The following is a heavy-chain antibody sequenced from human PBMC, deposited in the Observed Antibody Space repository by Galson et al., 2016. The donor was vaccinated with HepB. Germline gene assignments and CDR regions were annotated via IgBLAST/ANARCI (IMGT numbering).Heavy chain of an antibody. D-gene: IGHD3-3*01. J-gene: IGHJ1*01. CDR3: AIPGGANFDFWSGFEHFQR. V-gene: IGHV3-53*01. CDR1: GFTVSFNY. CDR2: LYSGGTT. Sequence: SLRLSCAASGFTVSFNYMTWVRQAPGRGLEWVSRLYSGGTTYYTGSVRGRFTISRDNSKNTVYLQLNSLRVEDTALYYCAIPGGANFDFWSGFEHFQRWGQGTLVIVSS.